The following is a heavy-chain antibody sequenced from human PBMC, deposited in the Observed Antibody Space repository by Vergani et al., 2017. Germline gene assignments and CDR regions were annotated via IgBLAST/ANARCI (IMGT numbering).Heavy chain of an antibody. CDR3: AKDSGEYYDILYGMDV. V-gene: IGHV3-9*01. CDR1: GFTFDDYA. CDR2: ISWNSGSI. J-gene: IGHJ6*02. D-gene: IGHD3-9*01. Sequence: EVQLVESGGGLVQPGRSLRLSCAASGFTFDDYAMPWVRQAPGKGLEWVSGISWNSGSIGYADSVKGRFTISRDNAKNSLYLQMNSLRAEDTALYYCAKDSGEYYDILYGMDVWGQGTTVTVSS.